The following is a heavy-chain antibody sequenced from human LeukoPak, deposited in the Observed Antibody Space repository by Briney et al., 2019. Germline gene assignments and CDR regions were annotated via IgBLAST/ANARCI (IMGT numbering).Heavy chain of an antibody. CDR3: ARYGSGLGI. D-gene: IGHD3-10*01. V-gene: IGHV3-21*04. J-gene: IGHJ3*02. Sequence: PGGSLRLSCAASGFTFTIYSMHWVRQAPGKGLEWVSSISSSSSYIYYADSVKGRFTISRDNARNSLSLQMNSLRAEDTAVYYCARYGSGLGIWGQGTMVTVSS. CDR2: ISSSSSYI. CDR1: GFTFTIYS.